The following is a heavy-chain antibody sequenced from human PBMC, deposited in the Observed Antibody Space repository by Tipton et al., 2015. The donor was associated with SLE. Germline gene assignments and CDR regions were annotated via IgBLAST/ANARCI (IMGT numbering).Heavy chain of an antibody. V-gene: IGHV1-46*01. CDR1: GYTFSSYY. D-gene: IGHD3-22*01. J-gene: IGHJ4*02. CDR2: INPSGGST. CDR3: ARGRYYYSSSAHDAYFDY. Sequence: QLVQSGAEVKKPGASVKVSCKASGYTFSSYYLHWVRQAPGQGLEWLGIINPSGGSTSYSQKFQGRVTMTRDSSTGTVYMELSSLRSEDTAVYYCARGRYYYSSSAHDAYFDYWGQGTLVTVSS.